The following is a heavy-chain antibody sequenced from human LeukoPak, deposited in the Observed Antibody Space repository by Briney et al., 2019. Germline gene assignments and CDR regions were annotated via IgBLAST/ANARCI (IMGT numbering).Heavy chain of an antibody. Sequence: GGSLRLSCAASGFTFSSYAMHWVRQAPGKGLEWVAVISYDGSNKYYADSVKGRFTISRDNSKNTLYLQMNSLRAEDTAVYYCARAEEGSAFDIWGQGTMVTVSS. CDR1: GFTFSSYA. J-gene: IGHJ3*02. CDR3: ARAEEGSAFDI. V-gene: IGHV3-30-3*01. CDR2: ISYDGSNK.